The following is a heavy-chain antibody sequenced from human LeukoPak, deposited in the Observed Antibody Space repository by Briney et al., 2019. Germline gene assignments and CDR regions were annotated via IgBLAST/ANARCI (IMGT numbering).Heavy chain of an antibody. V-gene: IGHV5-51*01. J-gene: IGHJ3*02. CDR1: GYSFKTYW. Sequence: GESMKISCKGSGYSFKTYWIGWVRQMPGKGLEWMGIIYPSDSDTRYSPSFQGQVTISADKSISTAYLQWSSLEASDTAKYYCARLFYYGSRAFDIWGQGTMVTVSS. D-gene: IGHD3-10*01. CDR3: ARLFYYGSRAFDI. CDR2: IYPSDSDT.